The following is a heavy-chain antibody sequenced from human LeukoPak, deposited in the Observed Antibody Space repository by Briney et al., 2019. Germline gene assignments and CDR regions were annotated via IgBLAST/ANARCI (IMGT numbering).Heavy chain of an antibody. J-gene: IGHJ4*02. Sequence: SETLSLTCAVSGGSFSGYYWSWIRQPPGKGLEWIGEINHSGSTNYNPSLKSRVTISVDTSKNQFSLKLSSVTAADTAVYYCATLLPAAGERWGQGTLVTVSS. CDR3: ATLLPAAGER. CDR1: GGSFSGYY. D-gene: IGHD6-13*01. V-gene: IGHV4-34*01. CDR2: INHSGST.